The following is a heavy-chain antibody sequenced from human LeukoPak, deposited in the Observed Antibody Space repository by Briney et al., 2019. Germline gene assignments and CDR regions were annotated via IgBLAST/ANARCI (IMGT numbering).Heavy chain of an antibody. D-gene: IGHD2-2*01. CDR2: IYYSGST. Sequence: SETLSLTCTVSGGSISSSSYYWGWIRQPPGKGLEWIGSIYYSGSTYYNPSLKSRVTISVDTSKNQFSLKLSSVTAADTAVYYCARDRVVVPAAPFWFDPWGQGTLVTVSS. J-gene: IGHJ5*02. V-gene: IGHV4-39*07. CDR3: ARDRVVVPAAPFWFDP. CDR1: GGSISSSSYY.